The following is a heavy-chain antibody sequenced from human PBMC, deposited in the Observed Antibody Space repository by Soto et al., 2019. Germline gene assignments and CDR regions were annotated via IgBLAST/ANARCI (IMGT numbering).Heavy chain of an antibody. Sequence: SETLSLTCAVYGGFPSESYWTWIRQPPGKGLEWIGEINHVGGTNYNPSLKSRVTMSVDTSQNQFSLRLISVTAADTAMYFCVRIRYQLPSSVLWLDPWGQGTPVTVSS. D-gene: IGHD3-16*01. CDR2: INHVGGT. J-gene: IGHJ5*02. V-gene: IGHV4-34*01. CDR3: VRIRYQLPSSVLWLDP. CDR1: GGFPSESY.